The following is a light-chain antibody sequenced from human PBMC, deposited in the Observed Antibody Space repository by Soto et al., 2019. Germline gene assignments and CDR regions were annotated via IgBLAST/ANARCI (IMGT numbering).Light chain of an antibody. CDR3: QKGNRCRP. V-gene: IGKV1-5*03. Sequence: DIQMTQSPSTLSGSVGDSVPITCRASQTISSWLAWYQQKPGKAPKLLIYKASTLKSGVPSRFSGSGSGTEFTLTIRSLQHDDVATSYCQKGNRCRPVGPGTKV. CDR1: QTISSW. J-gene: IGKJ1*01. CDR2: KAS.